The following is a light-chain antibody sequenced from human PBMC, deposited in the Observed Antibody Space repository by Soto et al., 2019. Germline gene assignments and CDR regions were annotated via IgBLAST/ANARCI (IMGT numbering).Light chain of an antibody. CDR2: TNN. CDR1: SPNIGRNS. CDR3: AAWDESLNVVV. Sequence: QLVLTQPPSASGTPGQRVTISCSGDSPNIGRNSVNWYQQLPGMAPKVLIDTNNHRPSGVPDRFSGSKSGTSASLAISGLQSEDEADYFCAAWDESLNVVVFGGGTKLTVL. V-gene: IGLV1-44*01. J-gene: IGLJ2*01.